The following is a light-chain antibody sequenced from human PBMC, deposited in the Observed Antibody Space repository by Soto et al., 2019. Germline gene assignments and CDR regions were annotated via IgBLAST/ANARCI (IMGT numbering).Light chain of an antibody. J-gene: IGKJ1*01. Sequence: DIQMTQSPSSLSASVGDRVTITCRASQTISSYLNWFQQKPGKAPKFLIYGASSLQSGVPSRFSGSGSGTDFTLTISSLQPEDFATYYCQQYNSYSFGQGTKVEIK. V-gene: IGKV1-39*01. CDR2: GAS. CDR3: QQYNSYS. CDR1: QTISSY.